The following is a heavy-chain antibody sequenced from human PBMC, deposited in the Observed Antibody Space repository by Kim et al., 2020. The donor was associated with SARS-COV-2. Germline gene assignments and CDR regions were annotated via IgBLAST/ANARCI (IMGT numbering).Heavy chain of an antibody. CDR2: IWYDGSNK. CDR3: ARERYYDFWRGYSPYYYYYYMDV. Sequence: GGSLRLSCAASGFTFSSYGMHWVRQAPGKGLEWVAVIWYDGSNKYYADSVKGRFTISRDNSKNTLYLQMNSLRAEDTAVYYCARERYYDFWRGYSPYYYYYYMDVWGKGTTVTVSS. V-gene: IGHV3-33*01. J-gene: IGHJ6*03. D-gene: IGHD3-3*01. CDR1: GFTFSSYG.